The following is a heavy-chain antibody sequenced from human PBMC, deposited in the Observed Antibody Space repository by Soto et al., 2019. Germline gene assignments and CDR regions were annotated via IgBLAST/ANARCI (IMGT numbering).Heavy chain of an antibody. V-gene: IGHV4-39*01. J-gene: IGHJ3*02. D-gene: IGHD2-15*01. CDR1: GGSISSSSYY. Sequence: QLQLQESGPGLVKPSETLSLTCTVSGGSISSSSYYWGWIRQPPGKGLEWIGSIYYSGSTYYNPSLKSRVTISVDTSKNHFSLQLRSVTAADTAVYYCAFKGDIVVVVAASGGVDAFDIWGQGTMVTVSS. CDR3: AFKGDIVVVVAASGGVDAFDI. CDR2: IYYSGST.